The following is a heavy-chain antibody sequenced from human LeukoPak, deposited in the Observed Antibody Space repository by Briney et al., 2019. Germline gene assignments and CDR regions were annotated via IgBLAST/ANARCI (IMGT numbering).Heavy chain of an antibody. CDR3: ARGRGSDGMDA. CDR1: GFTFSTYA. V-gene: IGHV3-23*01. Sequence: GGSLRLSCAASGFTFSTYAMSWVRQAPGKGLEWVSAITGSGGTTYYADSVKGRFTISRDNSKNTLYLQMNSLRAEDTAVYYCARGRGSDGMDAWGQGTTVTVSS. CDR2: ITGSGGTT. J-gene: IGHJ6*02.